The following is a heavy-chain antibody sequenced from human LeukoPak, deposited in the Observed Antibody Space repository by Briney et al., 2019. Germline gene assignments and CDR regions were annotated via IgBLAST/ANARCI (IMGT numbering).Heavy chain of an antibody. V-gene: IGHV3-21*01. J-gene: IGHJ4*02. CDR1: GFTFSSYS. Sequence: GGSLRLXCAASGFTFSSYSMNWVRQAPGKGLEWVSSISSSSSYIYYADSVKGRFTISRDNAKNSLYLQMNSLRAEDTAVYYCARVRAAALDYWGQGTLVTVSS. CDR2: ISSSSSYI. D-gene: IGHD6-13*01. CDR3: ARVRAAALDY.